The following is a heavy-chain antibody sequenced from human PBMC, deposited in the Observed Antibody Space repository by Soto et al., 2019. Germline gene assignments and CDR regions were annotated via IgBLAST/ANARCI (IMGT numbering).Heavy chain of an antibody. Sequence: QVQLQESGPGLVKPSGTLSLTCAVSGGSISSSNWWSWVRQPPGKGLEWIGEIYHSGSTNYNPSLKSRVTISVDKSKNQFSLKLSSVTAADTAVYYCARVMARPEDPARDGIGVWGQGTTVTVSS. CDR1: GGSISSSNW. D-gene: IGHD5-12*01. V-gene: IGHV4-4*02. CDR3: ARVMARPEDPARDGIGV. J-gene: IGHJ6*02. CDR2: IYHSGST.